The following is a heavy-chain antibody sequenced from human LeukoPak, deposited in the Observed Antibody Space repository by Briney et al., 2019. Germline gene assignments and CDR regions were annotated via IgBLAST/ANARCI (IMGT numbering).Heavy chain of an antibody. D-gene: IGHD6-19*01. CDR2: ITDDASTI. CDR3: VARGGWARFDY. V-gene: IGHV3-48*04. Sequence: GGSLRLSCAASGFTFSTYSMNWVRQAPGKGLEWISYITDDASTIYYADSVQGRFTISRDNAENSLFLQMTRLRVEDTAVYYCVARGGWARFDYWGQGALVTVSA. J-gene: IGHJ4*02. CDR1: GFTFSTYS.